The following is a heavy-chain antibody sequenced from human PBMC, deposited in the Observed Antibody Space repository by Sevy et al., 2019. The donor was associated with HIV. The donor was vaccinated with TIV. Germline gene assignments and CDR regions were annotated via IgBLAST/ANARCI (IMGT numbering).Heavy chain of an antibody. V-gene: IGHV3-9*01. Sequence: SLKISCTASGFKYDDDAMHWVRQAPGKGLEWVSGLSWNGETIGYADSVKGRFIISRDNARKSLYLQMDSLRAEDTAFYYCAKGDISSWFPFFDCWGQGTLVTVSS. J-gene: IGHJ4*02. CDR2: LSWNGETI. CDR3: AKGDISSWFPFFDC. CDR1: GFKYDDDA. D-gene: IGHD2-2*01.